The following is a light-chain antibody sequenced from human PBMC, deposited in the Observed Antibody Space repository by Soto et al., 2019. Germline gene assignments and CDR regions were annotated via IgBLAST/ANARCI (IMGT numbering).Light chain of an antibody. J-gene: IGKJ2*01. CDR3: QQSYAPPYP. CDR1: RSIFKD. V-gene: IGKV1-39*01. Sequence: DIQMTQSPSSLSASVGDRVTITCRASRSIFKDLSWYKQKSGKPPKLVIYAASSLQSGVPSRFSGSGSGTDVTLTISSLQPDDFATYYCQQSYAPPYPFGQGTRLEI. CDR2: AAS.